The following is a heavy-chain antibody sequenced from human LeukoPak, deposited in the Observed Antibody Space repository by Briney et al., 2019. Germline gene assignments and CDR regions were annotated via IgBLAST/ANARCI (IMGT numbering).Heavy chain of an antibody. Sequence: GGSLRLSCAASGFTFGSYGMHWVRQAPGKGLEWVAFISYDGSEKNYADSVKGRFTISRDNFKNRVSLQMNSLNAEDTAVYYRARDADAYGRLDYWGQGTLVTVSS. CDR3: ARDADAYGRLDY. J-gene: IGHJ4*02. V-gene: IGHV3-30*19. CDR1: GFTFGSYG. CDR2: ISYDGSEK. D-gene: IGHD3-10*01.